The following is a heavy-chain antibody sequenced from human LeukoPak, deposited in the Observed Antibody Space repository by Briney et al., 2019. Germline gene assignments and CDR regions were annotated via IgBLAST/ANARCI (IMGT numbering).Heavy chain of an antibody. D-gene: IGHD4-11*01. V-gene: IGHV1-18*01. Sequence: ASVKVSCKASGYTFTSYGISWVRQAPGQGLEWMGWISAYNGNTNYAQKLQGRVTMTRDTSTSTVYMELSSLRSEDTAVYYCAREHKADYSDFDYWGQGTLVTVSS. CDR1: GYTFTSYG. J-gene: IGHJ4*02. CDR3: AREHKADYSDFDY. CDR2: ISAYNGNT.